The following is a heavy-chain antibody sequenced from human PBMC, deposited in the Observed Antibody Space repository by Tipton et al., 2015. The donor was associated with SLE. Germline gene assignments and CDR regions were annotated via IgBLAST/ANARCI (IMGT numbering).Heavy chain of an antibody. CDR1: GGSIRSANCF. D-gene: IGHD2-21*01. CDR2: ISPSGKP. Sequence: TLSLTCTVSGGSIRSANCFWSWVRQLPGKGLAWIGFISPSGKPYYNPSLDSRVTISIDTSNNQFSLRLRSVTAADTAVDYCAREVNVVSDSDAFDIWGQGTVVTVS. V-gene: IGHV4-31*03. CDR3: AREVNVVSDSDAFDI. J-gene: IGHJ3*02.